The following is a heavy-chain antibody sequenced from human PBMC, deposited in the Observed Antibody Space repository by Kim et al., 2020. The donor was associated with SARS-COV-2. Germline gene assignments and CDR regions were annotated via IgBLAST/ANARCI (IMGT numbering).Heavy chain of an antibody. Sequence: GGSLRLSCAASGFTFSSYGMHWVRQAPGKGLEWVAVISYDGSNKYYADSVKGRFTISRDNSKNTLYLQMNSLRAEDTAVYYCATPSRIAAAGSWFDPWGQGTLVTVSS. D-gene: IGHD6-13*01. CDR2: ISYDGSNK. J-gene: IGHJ5*02. CDR3: ATPSRIAAAGSWFDP. V-gene: IGHV3-30*03. CDR1: GFTFSSYG.